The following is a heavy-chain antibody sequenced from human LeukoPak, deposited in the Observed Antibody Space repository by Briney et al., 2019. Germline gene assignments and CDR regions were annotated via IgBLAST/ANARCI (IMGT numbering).Heavy chain of an antibody. CDR3: ARDNFRPYSSSWYNFDY. V-gene: IGHV1-18*01. CDR2: IIAYNGNT. J-gene: IGHJ4*02. Sequence: APPNVSCKASCYTHTSSGITSVRLAPEQGLEGMGWIIAYNGNTNYAQKLQGRVTMTTDTSTSTAYMELRSLRSDDTAVYYWARDNFRPYSSSWYNFDYWGQGTLVTVSS. D-gene: IGHD6-13*01. CDR1: CYTHTSSG.